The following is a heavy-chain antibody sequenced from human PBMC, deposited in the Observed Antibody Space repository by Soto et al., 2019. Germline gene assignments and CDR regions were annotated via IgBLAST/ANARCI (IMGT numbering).Heavy chain of an antibody. CDR2: IKQDGSEK. CDR3: ARSSLEDYDFWSGYYSYYYYMDV. Sequence: GGSLGLSCAASGFTFSSYWMSWVRQAPGKGLEWVANIKQDGSEKYYVDSVKGRFTISRDNAKNSLYLQMNSLRAEDTAVYYCARSSLEDYDFWSGYYSYYYYMDVWGKGTTVTVSS. J-gene: IGHJ6*03. CDR1: GFTFSSYW. D-gene: IGHD3-3*01. V-gene: IGHV3-7*01.